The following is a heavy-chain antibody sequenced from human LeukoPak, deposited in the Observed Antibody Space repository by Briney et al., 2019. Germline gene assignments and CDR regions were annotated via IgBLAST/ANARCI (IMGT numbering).Heavy chain of an antibody. Sequence: GGSLRLSCAASGFNFGGFAMAWVRQTPGRGLEWVSGIHASGTTYYADSVKGRFTISSDNSNNILFLQMNSLRVDDTAVYFCAKDLNFGDGRWEFDPWGPGTLVTV. J-gene: IGHJ5*02. D-gene: IGHD3-10*01. CDR3: AKDLNFGDGRWEFDP. V-gene: IGHV3-23*01. CDR2: IHASGTT. CDR1: GFNFGGFA.